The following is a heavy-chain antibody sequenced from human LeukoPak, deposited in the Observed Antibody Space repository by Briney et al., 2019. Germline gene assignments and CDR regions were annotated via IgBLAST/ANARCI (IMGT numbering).Heavy chain of an antibody. CDR1: GGSISSSSYY. J-gene: IGHJ4*02. CDR3: ARVPRPLYYYDSSGYHFDC. CDR2: IYHSGST. Sequence: SETLSLTCTVSGGSISSSSYYWGWIRQPPGKGLEWIGEIYHSGSTNYNPSLKSRVTISVDKSKNQFSLKLSSVTAADTAVYYCARVPRPLYYYDSSGYHFDCWGQGTLVTVSS. D-gene: IGHD3-22*01. V-gene: IGHV4-61*05.